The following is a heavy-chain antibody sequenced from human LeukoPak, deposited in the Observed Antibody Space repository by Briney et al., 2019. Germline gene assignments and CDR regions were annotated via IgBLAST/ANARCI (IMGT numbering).Heavy chain of an antibody. CDR1: GFTFSSYW. V-gene: IGHV3-74*01. J-gene: IGHJ4*02. CDR2: INSDGSST. CDR3: ARVWTYYDSSGCYY. Sequence: GGSLRLSCAASGFTFSSYWMHWVRQAPGKGLVWVSHINSDGSSTSYADSVKGRFTISRDNAKNSLYLQMNSLRAEDTAVYYCARVWTYYDSSGCYYWGQGTLVTVPS. D-gene: IGHD3-22*01.